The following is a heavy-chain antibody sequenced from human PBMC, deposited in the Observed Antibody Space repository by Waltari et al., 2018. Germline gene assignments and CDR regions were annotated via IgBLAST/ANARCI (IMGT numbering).Heavy chain of an antibody. D-gene: IGHD2-21*02. CDR2: ISGNSYYI. CDR3: ARETEEAFDF. CDR1: GFTFSSYT. V-gene: IGHV3-21*01. Sequence: EVQLVESGGGLVKPGGSLRLSCAASGFTFSSYTMNWVRQAPGKGVEWVSSISGNSYYIYHADSVKGRLTTARDNAKNSLYLQMNSLRAEDTAVYYCARETEEAFDFWGRGTMVTVSS. J-gene: IGHJ3*01.